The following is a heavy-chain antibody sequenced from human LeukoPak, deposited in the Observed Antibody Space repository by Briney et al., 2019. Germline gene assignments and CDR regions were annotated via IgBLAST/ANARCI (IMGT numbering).Heavy chain of an antibody. CDR1: GGTFSSYA. CDR2: IIPIFGTA. D-gene: IGHD3-22*01. Sequence: SVKVSCKASGGTFSSYAISWVRQAPGQGLEWMGGIIPIFGTANYAQKFQGRVTITADKSTSTAYMELSSLRSEDTAVYYCAREGGVYYYDSSGRDAFDIWGQGTMVTVSS. CDR3: AREGGVYYYDSSGRDAFDI. J-gene: IGHJ3*02. V-gene: IGHV1-69*06.